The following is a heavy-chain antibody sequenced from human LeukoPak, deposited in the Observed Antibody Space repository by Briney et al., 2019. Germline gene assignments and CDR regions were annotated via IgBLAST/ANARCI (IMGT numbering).Heavy chain of an antibody. CDR3: AKDDPSGWKFDY. J-gene: IGHJ4*02. CDR1: GFTFSSYA. Sequence: PGGSLRLSCAASGFTFSSYAMSWVRQVPGKGLEWVSAISGSGGSTYYADSVKGRFTISRDNSKNTLYLQMNSLRAEDTALYYCAKDDPSGWKFDYWGQGTLVTVSS. CDR2: ISGSGGST. V-gene: IGHV3-23*01. D-gene: IGHD6-19*01.